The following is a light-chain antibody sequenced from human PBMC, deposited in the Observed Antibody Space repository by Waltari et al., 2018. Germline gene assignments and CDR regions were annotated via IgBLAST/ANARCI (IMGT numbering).Light chain of an antibody. CDR1: SSNIGAGYD. Sequence: QSVLTQPPSVSGAPGQRVTISCNGSSSNIGAGYDVHWYQRLPGTAPKVLMYCNKKRPSGVPDRFSGSKSGTPASLAITGLQAEDEADYFCQSYDSSLSGSGVFGGGTRLTVL. CDR2: CNK. V-gene: IGLV1-40*01. CDR3: QSYDSSLSGSGV. J-gene: IGLJ3*02.